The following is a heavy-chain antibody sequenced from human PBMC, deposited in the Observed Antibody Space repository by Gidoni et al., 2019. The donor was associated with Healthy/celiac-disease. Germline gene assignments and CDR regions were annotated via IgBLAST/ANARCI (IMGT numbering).Heavy chain of an antibody. CDR1: VFPFSSYA. D-gene: IGHD4-17*01. Sequence: EVQLLDSVGGLVQPGGSLSLSCSASVFPFSSYAMSWVRQAPGKGLEWVSAISGSGGSTYYEDSVKGRFTISRDNYKNTLYLQMNSLRAEETAVYYCAKDTYGDYSYFDYWGQGTLVTVSS. CDR3: AKDTYGDYSYFDY. J-gene: IGHJ4*02. V-gene: IGHV3-23*01. CDR2: ISGSGGST.